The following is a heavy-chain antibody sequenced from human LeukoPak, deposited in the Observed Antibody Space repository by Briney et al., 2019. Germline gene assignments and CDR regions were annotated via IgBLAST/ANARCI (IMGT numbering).Heavy chain of an antibody. CDR1: GYTFTIYD. V-gene: IGHV1-18*01. J-gene: IGHJ4*02. CDR2: ITTNNGNT. Sequence: ASVKVSCQASGYTFTIYDITWVRQAPGQGLEWMGWITTNNGNTNYAQKFQGRVTMTTDTSTSTAYMELRSLRSDDTAVYYCAREPYDFWSGSSTVYFDYWGQGTLVTVSS. CDR3: AREPYDFWSGSSTVYFDY. D-gene: IGHD3-3*01.